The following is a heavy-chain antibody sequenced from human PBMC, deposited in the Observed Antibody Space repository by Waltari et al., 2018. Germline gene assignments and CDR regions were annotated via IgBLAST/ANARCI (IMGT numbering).Heavy chain of an antibody. V-gene: IGHV1-2*02. CDR1: RTDIIRHS. CDR2: IDPNSGAT. D-gene: IGHD2-21*01. CDR3: AREYCAGECRLFDF. J-gene: IGHJ4*02. Sequence: LVQSGPAVRRLGASVKVSCKPSRTDIIRHSLHWVRRAPGQGLEWMGWIDPNSGATNYGQKFKDRITLTWDTSVNTAYMELTRLASFDTGVYYCAREYCAGECRLFDFWGQGTGLTVSS.